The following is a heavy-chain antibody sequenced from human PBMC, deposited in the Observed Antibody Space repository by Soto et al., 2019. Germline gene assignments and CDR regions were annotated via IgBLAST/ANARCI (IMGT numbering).Heavy chain of an antibody. D-gene: IGHD5-12*01. J-gene: IGHJ6*02. CDR3: ANDFSGYERWIYSFFGVNV. V-gene: IGHV3-43*01. CDR2: ISWDGSTT. CDR1: GFTFDDHT. Sequence: EVQLVESGGGVVQPGGSLRLSCAASGFTFDDHTMHWVRQAPGKGLEWVSLISWDGSTTYYTDSVEGRFTISRDNSKNPLYLQMDNLRTEDTGLYYGANDFSGYERWIYSFFGVNVWGQATTVIVSS.